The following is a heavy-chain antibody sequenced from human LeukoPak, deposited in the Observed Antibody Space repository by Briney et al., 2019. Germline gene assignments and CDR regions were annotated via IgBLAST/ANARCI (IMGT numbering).Heavy chain of an antibody. Sequence: SETLSLTCTVSGGSISSYYWSWIRQPAAKGPEWIGRIYASGSTNYNPSLKSRVTMSVDTSNNQFSLKLSSVTAADTAVYYCARGDRAVAGAWGWFDPWGQGILVTVSS. CDR1: GGSISSYY. CDR2: IYASGST. J-gene: IGHJ5*02. D-gene: IGHD6-19*01. V-gene: IGHV4-4*07. CDR3: ARGDRAVAGAWGWFDP.